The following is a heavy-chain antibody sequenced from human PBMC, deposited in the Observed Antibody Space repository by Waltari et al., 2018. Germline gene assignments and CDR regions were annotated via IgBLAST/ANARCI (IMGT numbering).Heavy chain of an antibody. CDR3: ARDSTDTYYGMDV. Sequence: EVQLVESGGGLIQPGGSLRLSCAASGFTVSSNYMRWVRQAPGKGLEWGAVIYSGGSTYYADSVEGRFTISRDNSKNTLYLQMNSRRAEDTAVYYCARDSTDTYYGMDVWGQGTTVTVSS. D-gene: IGHD3-9*01. J-gene: IGHJ6*02. V-gene: IGHV3-53*01. CDR1: GFTVSSNY. CDR2: IYSGGST.